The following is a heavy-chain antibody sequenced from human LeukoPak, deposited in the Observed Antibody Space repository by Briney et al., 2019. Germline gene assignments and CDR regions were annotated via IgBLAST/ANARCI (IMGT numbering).Heavy chain of an antibody. J-gene: IGHJ4*02. CDR2: ISYEGSNT. CDR1: GFTFSYYA. D-gene: IGHD3-3*01. Sequence: GGSLRLSCAPSGFTFSYYAMHWVRQAPGEGLEWLAVISYEGSNTFYADFVKGRFTISRDNSKNTLYLQMDSLRAEDTAVYYCAIDFWSGYSDYWGQGPLVTVSS. CDR3: AIDFWSGYSDY. V-gene: IGHV3-30*03.